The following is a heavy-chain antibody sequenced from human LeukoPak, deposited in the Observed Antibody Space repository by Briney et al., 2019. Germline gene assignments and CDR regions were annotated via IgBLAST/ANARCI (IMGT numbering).Heavy chain of an antibody. CDR2: ISSSSSTI. CDR1: GCTFSSYV. Sequence: GGSLRLSCAASGCTFSSYVMNWVRQAPGKGLGLVSYISSSSSTIYYADSVTGRFTISSDNAQHSLYLRMPTLRDEDTAVYYCARESGYDFGYYGMDVWGQGTTVTVSS. D-gene: IGHD5-12*01. CDR3: ARESGYDFGYYGMDV. J-gene: IGHJ6*02. V-gene: IGHV3-48*02.